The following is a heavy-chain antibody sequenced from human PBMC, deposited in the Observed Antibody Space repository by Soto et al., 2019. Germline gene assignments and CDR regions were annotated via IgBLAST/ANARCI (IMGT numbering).Heavy chain of an antibody. Sequence: GGSLRLSCAASGFTFSSYAMSWVRQAPGKGLEWVSAISGSGGSTYYADSVKGRFTISGDNSKNTLYLQMNSLRAEDTAVYYCAKGELRLSFFDYWGQGTLVTVSS. CDR2: ISGSGGST. CDR3: AKGELRLSFFDY. CDR1: GFTFSSYA. J-gene: IGHJ4*02. D-gene: IGHD1-26*01. V-gene: IGHV3-23*01.